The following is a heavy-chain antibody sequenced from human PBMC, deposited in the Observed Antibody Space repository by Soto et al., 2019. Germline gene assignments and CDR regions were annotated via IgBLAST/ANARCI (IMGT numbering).Heavy chain of an antibody. D-gene: IGHD3-16*02. CDR2: ISPYNSKT. Sequence: GASVKVSCKASGYTFISYGIAWVRQAPGQGLEWMGWISPYNSKTNYAQKFQDRVTMTRDTSTSTVYMDVSSLRSEDTAIYYCAADPRFGGVIDTFDSWGQGTLVTVSS. V-gene: IGHV1-18*01. J-gene: IGHJ4*02. CDR3: AADPRFGGVIDTFDS. CDR1: GYTFISYG.